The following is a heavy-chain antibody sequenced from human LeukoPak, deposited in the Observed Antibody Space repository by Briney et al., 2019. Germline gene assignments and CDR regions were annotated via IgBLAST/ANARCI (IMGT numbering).Heavy chain of an antibody. CDR2: INPNSGGT. D-gene: IGHD2-15*01. J-gene: IGHJ6*02. CDR3: ARTPRIYCSGGSCYHNPYYYYGMDV. Sequence: ASVKVSCKASGYTFTGYYMHWVRQAPGQGLEWMGWINPNSGGTNYAQKFQGRVTMTRDTSINTAYMELSRLRSDDTAVYYCARTPRIYCSGGSCYHNPYYYYGMDVWGQGTTVTVSS. CDR1: GYTFTGYY. V-gene: IGHV1-2*02.